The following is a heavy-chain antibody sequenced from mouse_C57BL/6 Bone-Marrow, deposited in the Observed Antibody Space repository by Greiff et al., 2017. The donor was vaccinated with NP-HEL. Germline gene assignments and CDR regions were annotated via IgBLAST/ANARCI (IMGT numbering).Heavy chain of an antibody. J-gene: IGHJ2*01. CDR2: IHPNSGST. D-gene: IGHD1-1*01. V-gene: IGHV1-64*01. CDR3: ASLWGTTGSSFDY. CDR1: GYTFTSYW. Sequence: QVQLQQPGAELVKPGASVKLSCKASGYTFTSYWMHWVKQRPGQGLEWIGMIHPNSGSTNYNEKFKSKATLTVDKSSSTAYMQLSSLTSEDSAVYYWASLWGTTGSSFDYWGQGTTLTVSS.